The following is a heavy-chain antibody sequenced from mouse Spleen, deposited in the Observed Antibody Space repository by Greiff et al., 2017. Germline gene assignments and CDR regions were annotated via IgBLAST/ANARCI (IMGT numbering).Heavy chain of an antibody. CDR3: ARNRGANWGYFDY. D-gene: IGHD4-1*01. J-gene: IGHJ2*01. CDR1: GYTFTSYD. CDR2: IYPRDGST. V-gene: IGHV1-85*01. Sequence: QVQLKQSGPELVKPGASVKLSCKASGYTFTSYDINWVKQRPGQGLEWIGWIYPRDGSTKYNEKFKGKATLTVDTSSSTAYMELHSLTSEDSAVYFCARNRGANWGYFDYWGQGTTLTVSS.